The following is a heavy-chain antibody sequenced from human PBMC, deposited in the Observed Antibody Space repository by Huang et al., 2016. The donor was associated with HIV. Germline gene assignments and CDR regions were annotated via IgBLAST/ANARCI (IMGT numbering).Heavy chain of an antibody. CDR3: ARARGFLYDSTGYYSRYYFDS. V-gene: IGHV1-8*03. CDR2: MNPKSGNT. Sequence: QVQLVQSGAEVKKPGASVKVSCKASGFNFNNYDFNWVRQASGQGLEWVGGMNPKSGNTGYAQKFQGRVTSTRNTSITTAYMELRSLRSEDTAVYYCARARGFLYDSTGYYSRYYFDSWGQGTLVTISS. J-gene: IGHJ4*02. CDR1: GFNFNNYD. D-gene: IGHD3-22*01.